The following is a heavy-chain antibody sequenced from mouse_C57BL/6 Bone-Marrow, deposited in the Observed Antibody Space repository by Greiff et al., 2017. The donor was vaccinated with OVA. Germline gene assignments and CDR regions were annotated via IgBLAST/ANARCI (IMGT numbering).Heavy chain of an antibody. Sequence: VQLQQSGAELVRPGASVKLSCTASGFNIKDDYMHWVKQRPEQGLEWIGWIDPANGDTEYASKFQGKATITADTSSNTAYLQLSSLTSEDTAVYYCTTPGSHWYFDVWGTGTTVTVSS. J-gene: IGHJ1*03. CDR3: TTPGSHWYFDV. V-gene: IGHV14-4*01. CDR2: IDPANGDT. D-gene: IGHD4-1*01. CDR1: GFNIKDDY.